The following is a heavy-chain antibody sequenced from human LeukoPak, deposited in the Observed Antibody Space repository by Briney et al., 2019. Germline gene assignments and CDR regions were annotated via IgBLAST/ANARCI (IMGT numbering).Heavy chain of an antibody. CDR3: AKVIWFGESGGDTGKWFDP. V-gene: IGHV4-39*07. Sequence: SDTLSLTCTVSGGSMSRSTYYWGWIRQPPGKGLDWIGSIYYSGSTFYNPSLKSRVSMSVDTSKNHFSLKLSSMTAADTAVYYCAKVIWFGESGGDTGKWFDPWGQGTLVSVSS. CDR1: GGSMSRSTYY. CDR2: IYYSGST. J-gene: IGHJ5*02. D-gene: IGHD3-10*01.